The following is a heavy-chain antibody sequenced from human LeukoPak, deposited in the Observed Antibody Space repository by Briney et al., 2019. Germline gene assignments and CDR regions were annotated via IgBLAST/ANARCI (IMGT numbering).Heavy chain of an antibody. CDR3: ARGFTFSSLDY. CDR2: INHSGST. D-gene: IGHD3-16*01. V-gene: IGHV4-34*01. Sequence: SETPSLTCAVYGGSFSGYYWSWIRQPPGKGLEWIGEINHSGSTNYNPSLKSRVTISVDTSKNQFSLKLSSVTAADTAVYYCARGFTFSSLDYWGQGTLVTVSS. CDR1: GGSFSGYY. J-gene: IGHJ4*02.